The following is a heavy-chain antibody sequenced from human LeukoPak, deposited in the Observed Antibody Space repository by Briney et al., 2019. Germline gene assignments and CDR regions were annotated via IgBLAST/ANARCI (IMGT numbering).Heavy chain of an antibody. J-gene: IGHJ4*02. CDR1: GFTFSTYS. Sequence: GGSLRLSCAASGFTFSTYSMNWVRQAPGKGLELVSILYGGGSTYYPGSVKGRFTISRDNSKNTLYLQMNSLRVEDTAFYYCAREGSSRTFDHWGQGTLVTVSS. CDR3: AREGSSRTFDH. V-gene: IGHV3-66*01. CDR2: LYGGGST. D-gene: IGHD6-13*01.